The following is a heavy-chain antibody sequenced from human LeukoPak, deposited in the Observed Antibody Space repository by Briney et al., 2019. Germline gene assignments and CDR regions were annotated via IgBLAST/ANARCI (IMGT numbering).Heavy chain of an antibody. CDR2: ISSSCSST. Sequence: GGSLRLSCAASGFTFSSYAMSWVRQAPGKGLEWVSVISSSCSSTYYADSGEGRFTISRNNSKNTLYLQMNSLRAEDTAVYYCANGRNYYFGVVIQLDYFDYWGQGTLVTVSS. J-gene: IGHJ4*02. D-gene: IGHD3-3*01. CDR1: GFTFSSYA. V-gene: IGHV3-23*01. CDR3: ANGRNYYFGVVIQLDYFDY.